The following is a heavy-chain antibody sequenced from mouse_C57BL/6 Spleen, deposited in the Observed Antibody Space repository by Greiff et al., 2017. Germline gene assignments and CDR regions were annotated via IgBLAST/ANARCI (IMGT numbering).Heavy chain of an antibody. J-gene: IGHJ2*01. D-gene: IGHD1-2*01. CDR2: MYPGSGNT. Sequence: QVQLQQSGAELVRPGASVKLSCKASGYTFTDYYINWVKQRPGQGLEWIARMYPGSGNTYYNEKFKGKATLTAEKSSSTAYMQLSSLTSADSAVYFCASGGGHYAMDYWGQGTTLTVSS. CDR1: GYTFTDYY. V-gene: IGHV1-76*01. CDR3: ASGGGHYAMDY.